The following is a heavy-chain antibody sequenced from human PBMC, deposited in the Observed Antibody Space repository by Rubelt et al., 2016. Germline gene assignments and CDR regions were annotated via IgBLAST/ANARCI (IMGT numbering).Heavy chain of an antibody. CDR2: IWYDGSNK. CDR3: VRDAAVAGPDF. Sequence: QVQLVESGGGVVQPGRSLRLSCAASGFTFSSYGMHWVRQAPGKGLEWVAVIWYDGSNKYYADSVKGRFTISRDNAKKTVILQMNSLRAEDMAIYYCVRDAAVAGPDFWGQGALVTVSS. J-gene: IGHJ4*02. CDR1: GFTFSSYG. V-gene: IGHV3-33*01. D-gene: IGHD6-19*01.